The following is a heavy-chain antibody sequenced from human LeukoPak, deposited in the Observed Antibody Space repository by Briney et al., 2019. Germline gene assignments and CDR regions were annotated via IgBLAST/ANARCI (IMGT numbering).Heavy chain of an antibody. CDR1: GFTFSLYS. Sequence: PGVSLTLSCAASGFTFSLYSLNWVRQAARKGLEWVSCISSCSTYLYYAASVKGRFSISRDNAKNSLYLQMNRLRVDDTALYFCARCSGGSSFHSDDVWGQGTLVSVSS. V-gene: IGHV3-21*01. D-gene: IGHD2-15*01. CDR3: ARCSGGSSFHSDDV. J-gene: IGHJ4*02. CDR2: ISSCSTYL.